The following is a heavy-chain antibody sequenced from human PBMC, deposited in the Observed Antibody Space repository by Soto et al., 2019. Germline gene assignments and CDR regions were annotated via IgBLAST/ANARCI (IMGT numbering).Heavy chain of an antibody. CDR1: GFTFSSYG. CDR3: AKDRLAGNFDY. J-gene: IGHJ4*02. CDR2: IWYDGSNK. V-gene: IGHV3-33*06. Sequence: GGSLRLSCAASGFTFSSYGMHWVRQAPGKGLGWVAVIWYDGSNKYYADSVKGRFTISRDNSKNTLYLQMNGLRVEDTAVYYCAKDRLAGNFDYWGQGTQVTVSS.